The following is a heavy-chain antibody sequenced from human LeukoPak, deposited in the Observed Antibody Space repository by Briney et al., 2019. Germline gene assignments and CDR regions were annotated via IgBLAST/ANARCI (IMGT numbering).Heavy chain of an antibody. CDR3: ARVVVVEHGGFDP. V-gene: IGHV1-2*02. J-gene: IGHJ5*02. Sequence: ASVKVSCKASGYTFTGYYIHWLRQAPGQGLEWMGWINPNSGGTNYSQKFQGRVTMTRGQSIRTAYMELGTLRSDDTAVYYCARVVVVEHGGFDPWGKGTLVTVSS. CDR2: INPNSGGT. CDR1: GYTFTGYY. D-gene: IGHD2-15*01.